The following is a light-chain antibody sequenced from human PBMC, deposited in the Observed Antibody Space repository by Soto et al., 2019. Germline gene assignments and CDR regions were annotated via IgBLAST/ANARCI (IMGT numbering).Light chain of an antibody. V-gene: IGKV3-11*01. Sequence: IVRKQSPATPSVSPGESTTLSCRAIQSIASNLVWYQQKPGQAHRLLIYEASNRATGIPDRFSGSGSGTDFTLTIRRLEPEDFAVYYCQQSSNWPTITFGPGKRRAI. CDR1: QSIASN. J-gene: IGKJ5*01. CDR2: EAS. CDR3: QQSSNWPTIT.